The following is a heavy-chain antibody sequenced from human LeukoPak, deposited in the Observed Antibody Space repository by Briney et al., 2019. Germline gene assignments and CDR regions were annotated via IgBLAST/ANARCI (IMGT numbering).Heavy chain of an antibody. CDR2: ISPSGDIT. Sequence: GGSLKLSCAASGFTFSNHGMNWVRQAPGKGLEWVSGISPSGDITYYADSVKGRFTISRDNSKNTLYLEVISLTAEDTAVYYCAKDDAWLRFGEWSQGTLVTVSS. CDR3: AKDDAWLRFGE. V-gene: IGHV3-23*01. J-gene: IGHJ4*02. CDR1: GFTFSNHG. D-gene: IGHD3-10*01.